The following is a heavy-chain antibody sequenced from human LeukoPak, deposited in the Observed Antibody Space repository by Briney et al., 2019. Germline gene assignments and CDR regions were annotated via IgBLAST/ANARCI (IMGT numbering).Heavy chain of an antibody. CDR2: INHRGST. CDR3: ARDRLPSIVGATQPYYFDY. D-gene: IGHD1-26*01. J-gene: IGHJ4*02. V-gene: IGHV4-34*01. CDR1: GGSFSGYY. Sequence: SETLSLTCAVYGGSFSGYYWSWIRQPPGKGLEWIGEINHRGSTNYNPSLKSRVTISVDTSKNQFSLQLNSVTPEDTAVYYCARDRLPSIVGATQPYYFDYWGQGTLVTVSS.